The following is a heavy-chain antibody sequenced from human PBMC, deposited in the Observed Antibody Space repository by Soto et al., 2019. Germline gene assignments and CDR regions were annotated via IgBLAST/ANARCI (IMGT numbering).Heavy chain of an antibody. V-gene: IGHV4-39*01. D-gene: IGHD6-25*01. Sequence: SETLSLTCTVSGGSISSSDFYWGWLRQTPGKGLEFIGSMYYSGTTYHNPSLKSRVTISVDTSKNQFTLKLISVTAADTAVYYCAVVDSTGNWFDPWGEGALVTVS. CDR2: MYYSGTT. CDR1: GGSISSSDFY. J-gene: IGHJ5*02. CDR3: AVVDSTGNWFDP.